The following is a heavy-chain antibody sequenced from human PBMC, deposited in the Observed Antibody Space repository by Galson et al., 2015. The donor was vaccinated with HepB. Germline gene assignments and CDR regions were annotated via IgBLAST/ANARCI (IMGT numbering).Heavy chain of an antibody. J-gene: IGHJ6*02. V-gene: IGHV1-18*04. CDR1: GYTFSSYG. Sequence: SVKVSCKASGYTFSSYGISWVRQAPGHGLEWMGWISGDKGDTNYAQKFQGRITLTTETSTNIAYMEVRSLRSDDTAIYYCARDSTEDHYYYYGLDAWGHGTTVTVSS. CDR3: ARDSTEDHYYYYGLDA. D-gene: IGHD2-15*01. CDR2: ISGDKGDT.